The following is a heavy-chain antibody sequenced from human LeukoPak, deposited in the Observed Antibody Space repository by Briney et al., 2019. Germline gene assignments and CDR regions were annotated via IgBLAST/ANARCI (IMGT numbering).Heavy chain of an antibody. CDR1: GGSISSYY. CDR2: IYYSGST. CDR3: ARAGWLRSENWFDP. Sequence: SETLSLTCTVSGGSISSYYRSWIRQPPGKGLEWIGYIYYSGSTNYNPSLKSRVTISVDTTKNQFSLKLSSVTAADTAVYYCARAGWLRSENWFDPWGQGTLVTVSS. V-gene: IGHV4-59*01. D-gene: IGHD5-12*01. J-gene: IGHJ5*02.